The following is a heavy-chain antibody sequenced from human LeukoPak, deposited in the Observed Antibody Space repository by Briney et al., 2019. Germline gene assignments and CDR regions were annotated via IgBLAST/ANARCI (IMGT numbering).Heavy chain of an antibody. CDR2: VSEDGNKK. Sequence: GGSLRLSCAASGFTFGNYIISWVRQAPGKGLEWVSVVSEDGNKKYYAESVKGRFTIARDNFRNIVYLQMSSLRVEDTALYYCAKDLCSYTRSCQERGLDSCGQGTLVTVSS. J-gene: IGHJ4*02. CDR3: AKDLCSYTRSCQERGLDS. V-gene: IGHV3-23*01. D-gene: IGHD6-13*01. CDR1: GFTFGNYI.